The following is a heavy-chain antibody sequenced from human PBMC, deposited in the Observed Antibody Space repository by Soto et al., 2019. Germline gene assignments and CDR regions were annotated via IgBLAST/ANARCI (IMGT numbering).Heavy chain of an antibody. J-gene: IGHJ6*02. D-gene: IGHD3-22*01. V-gene: IGHV1-2*07. CDR1: GYTFIGYY. CDR3: ERDGGVLASLGYYGMDV. CDR2: INPNSGCK. Sequence: QVQLVQSGAEVKKPGASVKVSCKASGYTFIGYYIHWVRQAPGQGLEWMGWINPNSGCKNYAHVFQARVTRTRVGSIVTAYMDVSRLKADYSAVYYCERDGGVLASLGYYGMDVWGQVTTVTDSS.